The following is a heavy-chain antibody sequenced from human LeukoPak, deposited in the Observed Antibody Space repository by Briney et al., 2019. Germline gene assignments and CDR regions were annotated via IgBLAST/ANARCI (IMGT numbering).Heavy chain of an antibody. CDR3: ATYDSWSGYNIAY. J-gene: IGHJ4*02. CDR2: ISYDGSTK. Sequence: GGSLRLSCAASGFTFSSFAMHWVRQAPGKGLQWVAGISYDGSTKYYSDSVKGRFTITRDNAENSLYLQMNSLKVEDTAIYYCATYDSWSGYNIAYWGQGTLVTVSS. D-gene: IGHD3-3*01. CDR1: GFTFSSFA. V-gene: IGHV3-30*04.